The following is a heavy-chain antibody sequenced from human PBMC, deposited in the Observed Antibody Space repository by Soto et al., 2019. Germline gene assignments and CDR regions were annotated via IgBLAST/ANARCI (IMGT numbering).Heavy chain of an antibody. Sequence: SETLSLTCTVSGGSVNSGSYYWSWIRQPPGKGLEWIGHIYYSGSANYNPSLKSRVTISVDTSKNQFSLRLSSVTAADTAVYYCARYNNGYFYFDFWGQGTLVTVSS. CDR1: GGSVNSGSYY. V-gene: IGHV4-61*01. CDR3: ARYNNGYFYFDF. J-gene: IGHJ4*02. D-gene: IGHD6-19*01. CDR2: IYYSGSA.